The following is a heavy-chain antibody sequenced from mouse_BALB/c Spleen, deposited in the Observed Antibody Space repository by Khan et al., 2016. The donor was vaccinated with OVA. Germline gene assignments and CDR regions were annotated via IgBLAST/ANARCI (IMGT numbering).Heavy chain of an antibody. CDR2: IWAGGST. Sequence: VKLMESGPGLVAPSQSLSITCTVSGFSLTSYGVHWVRQPPGKGLEWLGVIWAGGSTNYNSDLMSRLRLSEDKSKRQVFLKMNSQQTDDTAMYYCARLEDIWGQGTTLTVSS. D-gene: IGHD1-3*01. V-gene: IGHV2-9*02. J-gene: IGHJ2*01. CDR3: ARLEDI. CDR1: GFSLTSYG.